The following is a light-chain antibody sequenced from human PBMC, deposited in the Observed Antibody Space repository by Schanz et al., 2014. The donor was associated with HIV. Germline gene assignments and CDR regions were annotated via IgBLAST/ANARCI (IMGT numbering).Light chain of an antibody. CDR1: QSINSG. CDR3: QQYNTLSRT. CDR2: EAS. V-gene: IGKV1-5*03. Sequence: DIQMTQSPSTLSASVGDRVSITCRSSQSINSGLAWYQQKPGKAPKLLINEASSLQSGVPSRFSGSGSGTEFTLTISGLQPDDFATYYCQQYNTLSRTFGQGTKVE. J-gene: IGKJ1*01.